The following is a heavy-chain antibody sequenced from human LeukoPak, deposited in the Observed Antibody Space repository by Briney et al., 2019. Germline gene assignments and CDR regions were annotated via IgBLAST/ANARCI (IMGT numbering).Heavy chain of an antibody. CDR3: ARGGIAVAGYYYYYGMDV. D-gene: IGHD6-19*01. V-gene: IGHV4-4*07. Sequence: SETLSLTCTVSGGSISSYYWSWIRQPAGKGLEWIGRIYISGSTNYNPSLKSRVTMSVGTSKNQFSLKLSSVTAADTAVYYCARGGIAVAGYYYYYGMDVWGQGTTVTVSS. CDR1: GGSISSYY. J-gene: IGHJ6*02. CDR2: IYISGST.